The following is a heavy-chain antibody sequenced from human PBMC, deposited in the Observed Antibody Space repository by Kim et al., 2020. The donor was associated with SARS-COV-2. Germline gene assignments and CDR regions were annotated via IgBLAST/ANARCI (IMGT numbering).Heavy chain of an antibody. D-gene: IGHD2-15*01. J-gene: IGHJ3*02. CDR1: GGSISSHY. Sequence: SETLSLTCTVSGGSISSHYWSWIRQSPGKGLEWIGYIYYSGSSNYNPSLKSRVTISVDTSKNQFSLKLSSVTAADTAVYYCARDSRYCSGGSCERHAFDIWGQGTMVTVSS. CDR3: ARDSRYCSGGSCERHAFDI. CDR2: IYYSGSS. V-gene: IGHV4-59*11.